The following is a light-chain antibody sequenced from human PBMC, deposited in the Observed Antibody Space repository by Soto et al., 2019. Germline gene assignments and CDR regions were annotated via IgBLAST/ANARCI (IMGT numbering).Light chain of an antibody. Sequence: DIVMTQSPDSLAVSLGERATINCKSSQSILYSSNNKNYLAWYQQKPGQSPKLLIFWASTRESGVPDRFSGSGSGTDVTLTISSLQAEDVAIYYCQQYYTSPTWTFGQGTKVEIK. CDR2: WAS. J-gene: IGKJ1*01. CDR1: QSILYSSNNKNY. CDR3: QQYYTSPTWT. V-gene: IGKV4-1*01.